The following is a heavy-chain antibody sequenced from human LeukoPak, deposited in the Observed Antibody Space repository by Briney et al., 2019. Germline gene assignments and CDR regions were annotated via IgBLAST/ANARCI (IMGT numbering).Heavy chain of an antibody. CDR2: INQDESVK. D-gene: IGHD5/OR15-5a*01. CDR3: ARDPGSSAFDY. Sequence: GGSLSLSFAASGFPFTNYWMTWVRPAPGKGLEFVANINQDESVKNYVDSVRGRFTISRDNAENSLHLQMNSLRVEDTAVYYCARDPGSSAFDYWGQGTLVTVSS. V-gene: IGHV3-7*01. J-gene: IGHJ4*02. CDR1: GFPFTNYW.